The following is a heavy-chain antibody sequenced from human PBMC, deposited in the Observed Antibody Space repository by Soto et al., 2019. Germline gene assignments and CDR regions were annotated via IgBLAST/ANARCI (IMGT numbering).Heavy chain of an antibody. J-gene: IGHJ4*02. CDR2: ISGSGGST. CDR1: GFTFSNYA. CDR3: AKDQGRSWYEIDY. Sequence: EVQLLESGGGLVQPGGSLRLSCAASGFTFSNYAVTWVRQAPGKGLEWVSTISGSGGSTYYADSVKGRFTISRDNSKSTLYLQMNSLRAEDTAVYYCAKDQGRSWYEIDYWGQGTLVTVSS. D-gene: IGHD6-13*01. V-gene: IGHV3-23*01.